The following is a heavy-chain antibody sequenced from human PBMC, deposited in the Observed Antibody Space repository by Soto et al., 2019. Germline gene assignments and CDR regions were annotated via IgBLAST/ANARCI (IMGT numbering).Heavy chain of an antibody. CDR1: NYTFTYYG. J-gene: IGHJ4*02. D-gene: IGHD3-3*01. CDR2: ISAYSGYT. Sequence: QVHLEQSGVEVKKPGASVKVSCKASNYTFTYYGISWARQAPGQGLEWMGWISAYSGYTNYAQNLQGRVFMTTDTSTNIAYLELRSLRSDDTAMYYGARDYFRSPKCSRYNYCDIWGQGTLITVSS. V-gene: IGHV1-18*04. CDR3: ARDYFRSPKCSRYNYCDI.